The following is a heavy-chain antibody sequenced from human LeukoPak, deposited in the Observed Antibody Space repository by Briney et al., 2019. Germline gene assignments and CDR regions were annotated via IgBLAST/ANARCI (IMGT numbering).Heavy chain of an antibody. CDR2: IDSDTYGNTI. V-gene: IGHV3-48*01. D-gene: IGHD5-12*01. CDR1: GFTLISYS. J-gene: IGHJ4*02. Sequence: PGGSLRLSCAASGFTLISYSMNWVRQAPGKGLEGISYIDSDTYGNTIYYPHTVKGRFTVSRDNSRNTLYLQINSLRAEDTAVYYCAKNGAYSGYDYIDYWGQGTLVTVSS. CDR3: AKNGAYSGYDYIDY.